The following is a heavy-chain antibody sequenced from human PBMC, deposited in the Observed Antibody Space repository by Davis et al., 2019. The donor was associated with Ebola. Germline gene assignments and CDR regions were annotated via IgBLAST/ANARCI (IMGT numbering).Heavy chain of an antibody. CDR2: IRSKANSYAT. D-gene: IGHD3-10*01. Sequence: GESLKISCAASGFTFSGSAMHWVRQASGKGLEWVGRIRSKANSYATAYAASVKGRFTISRDDSKNTAYLQMNSLKTEDTAVYYCTSIVFTMVRGVTADWFDPWGQGTLVTVSS. V-gene: IGHV3-73*01. CDR3: TSIVFTMVRGVTADWFDP. CDR1: GFTFSGSA. J-gene: IGHJ5*02.